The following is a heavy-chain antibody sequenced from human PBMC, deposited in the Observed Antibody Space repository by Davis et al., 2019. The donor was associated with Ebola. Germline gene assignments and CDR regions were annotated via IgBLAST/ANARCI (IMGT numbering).Heavy chain of an antibody. J-gene: IGHJ4*02. CDR3: AREYVDRDGAFDY. D-gene: IGHD5-24*01. CDR1: GASISPYF. V-gene: IGHV4-4*07. CDR2: SESRGDT. Sequence: PGGSLRLSCSVSGASISPYFWVWVRQPAGKGREGRGRSESRGDTSYNPSLKRRVTMSMDTSKNYVSLTLTSGTAADTAMYYCAREYVDRDGAFDYWGQGTLVAVSS.